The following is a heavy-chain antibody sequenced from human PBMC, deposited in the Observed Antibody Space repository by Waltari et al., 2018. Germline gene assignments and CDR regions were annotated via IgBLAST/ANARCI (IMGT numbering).Heavy chain of an antibody. CDR3: ARDPTISIAAFGRNWFDP. D-gene: IGHD6-6*01. V-gene: IGHV1-18*01. CDR2: ISAYNGNT. J-gene: IGHJ5*02. CDR1: GYPFTSYG. Sequence: QVQLVQSGAEVKKPGASVKVSCKASGYPFTSYGISWVRQAPGQGLEWMGWISAYNGNTNYAQKLQGRVTMTTDTSTSTAYMELRSLRSDDTAVYYCARDPTISIAAFGRNWFDPWGQGTLVTVSS.